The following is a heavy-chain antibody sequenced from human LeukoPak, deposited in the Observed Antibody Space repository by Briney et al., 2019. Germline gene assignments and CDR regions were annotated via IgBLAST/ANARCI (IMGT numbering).Heavy chain of an antibody. J-gene: IGHJ5*02. CDR3: ARRKGYCSSTSCHNWFDP. Sequence: SETLSLTCTVAGGSISSHYWSWIRQPPGKGREWIGYIYYSGSTNYNPTLKGRVTISVDTSKNQFSLKLSSVTAADTAVYYCARRKGYCSSTSCHNWFDPWGQGTLVTVSS. CDR2: IYYSGST. V-gene: IGHV4-59*11. D-gene: IGHD2-2*01. CDR1: GGSISSHY.